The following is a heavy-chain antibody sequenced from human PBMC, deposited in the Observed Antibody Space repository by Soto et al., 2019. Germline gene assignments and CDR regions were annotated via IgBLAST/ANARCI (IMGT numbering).Heavy chain of an antibody. CDR3: ATTPYYYGSGTPFDP. Sequence: PGGSLRLSCAASGFTFSSYAMSWVSQAPGKGLEWVSAISGSGGSTYYADSVKGRFTISRDNSKNTLYLQMNSLRAEDTAVYYCATTPYYYGSGTPFDPWGQGTLVTVSS. J-gene: IGHJ5*02. CDR2: ISGSGGST. V-gene: IGHV3-23*01. CDR1: GFTFSSYA. D-gene: IGHD3-10*01.